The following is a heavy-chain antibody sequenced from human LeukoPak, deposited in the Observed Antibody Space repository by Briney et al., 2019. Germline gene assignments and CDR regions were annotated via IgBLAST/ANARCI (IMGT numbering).Heavy chain of an antibody. Sequence: VASVKVSCKASGYTFTSYGISWVRQAPGQGPEWMGWISAYNGNTNYAQKLQGRVTMTTDTSTSTAYMELRSLRSDDTAVYYCARDGCSSTSCFFDYWGQGTLVTVSS. J-gene: IGHJ4*02. D-gene: IGHD2-2*01. CDR2: ISAYNGNT. CDR1: GYTFTSYG. V-gene: IGHV1-18*01. CDR3: ARDGCSSTSCFFDY.